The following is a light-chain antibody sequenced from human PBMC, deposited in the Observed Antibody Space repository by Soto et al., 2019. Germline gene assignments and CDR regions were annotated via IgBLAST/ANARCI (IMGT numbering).Light chain of an antibody. Sequence: QSALTQPASLSGSPGQSITISCTGTSSDVGRYNYVSWYQQHPGEAPKLLIYDVSNRPSGVSNRFSGSKSGSTASLTISGLQAEDEADYYCASHTSTSTLVDFGGGTKLTVL. CDR2: DVS. V-gene: IGLV2-14*03. J-gene: IGLJ2*01. CDR1: SSDVGRYNY. CDR3: ASHTSTSTLVD.